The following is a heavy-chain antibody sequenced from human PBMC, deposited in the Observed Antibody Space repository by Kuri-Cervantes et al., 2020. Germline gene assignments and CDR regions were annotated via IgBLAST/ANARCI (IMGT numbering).Heavy chain of an antibody. J-gene: IGHJ4*02. CDR1: GGSFSGYY. CDR2: INHSGST. D-gene: IGHD3-16*01. V-gene: IGHV4-34*01. CDR3: ARGDYGYGFDY. Sequence: GSLRLSCAVYGGSFSGYYWSWIRQPPGKGLEWIGGINHSGSTNYNPSLKSRVTISVDTSKNQFSLKLSSVTAADTAVYYCARGDYGYGFDYWGQGTLVTVSS.